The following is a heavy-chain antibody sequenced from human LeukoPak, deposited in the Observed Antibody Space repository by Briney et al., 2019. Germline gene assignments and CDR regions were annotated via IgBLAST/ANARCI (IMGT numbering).Heavy chain of an antibody. CDR3: ARGGGAMVRGVKDYYGMDV. D-gene: IGHD3-10*01. CDR2: IIPIFGTA. CDR1: GGTFSSYA. Sequence: SVKVSCKASGGTFSSYAISWVRQAPGQGLEWMGGIIPIFGTANYAQKFQGRVTITADESTSTAYMELSSLRSEDTAVYYCARGGGAMVRGVKDYYGMDVWGKGTTVTVSS. V-gene: IGHV1-69*01. J-gene: IGHJ6*04.